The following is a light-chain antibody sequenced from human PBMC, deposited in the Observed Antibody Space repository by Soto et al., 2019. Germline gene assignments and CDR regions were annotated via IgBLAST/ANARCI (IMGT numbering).Light chain of an antibody. V-gene: IGLV2-14*01. CDR2: EVS. Sequence: QSALTQPASVSGSPGQSITISCTGTSSDVGGYNFVSWYQQHPGKASRLIIYEVSSRPSGVSYRFSGSKSGNTASLTISGLQAEDEADYYCSSYTLRNTLVLFGGGTKVTVL. CDR1: SSDVGGYNF. J-gene: IGLJ3*02. CDR3: SSYTLRNTLVL.